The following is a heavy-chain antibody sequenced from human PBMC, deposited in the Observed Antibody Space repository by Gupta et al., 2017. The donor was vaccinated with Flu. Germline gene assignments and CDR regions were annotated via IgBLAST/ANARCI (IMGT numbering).Heavy chain of an antibody. CDR3: TRDGSSRPAVI. Sequence: QVQLQESGPGLVKPSETLSLTCTVSAGSVSSGNYYWSWIRQPPGKGLEWIGCIYDSESTNYNPSLKSRVTISVDTSKNPFSLRLSSVTAADTALYYCTRDGSSRPAVIWGPGTMVTVSS. D-gene: IGHD2-15*01. CDR2: IYDSEST. CDR1: AGSVSSGNYY. J-gene: IGHJ3*02. V-gene: IGHV4-61*01.